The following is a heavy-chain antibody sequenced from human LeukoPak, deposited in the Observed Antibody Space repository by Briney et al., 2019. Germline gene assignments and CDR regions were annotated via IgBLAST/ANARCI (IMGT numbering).Heavy chain of an antibody. J-gene: IGHJ4*02. CDR1: GFTFSSYA. D-gene: IGHD3-22*01. CDR2: ISGSGGST. Sequence: GGSLRLSCAVSGFTFSSYALSWVRHAPGKGLEWVSSISGSGGSTYYAASVKGRFTISRDNSKNTLYLQTTRLRAEATAIYYSAKLRTSGYHREYFDYWGQGTLVTASS. V-gene: IGHV3-23*01. CDR3: AKLRTSGYHREYFDY.